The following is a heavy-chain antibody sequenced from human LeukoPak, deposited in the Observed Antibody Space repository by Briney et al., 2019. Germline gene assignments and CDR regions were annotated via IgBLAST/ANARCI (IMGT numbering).Heavy chain of an antibody. Sequence: GESLKISCKGSGYSFTTYWIGWGRPMPGKGLEWMGIIYPGDSDTRYSPSFQGQVTISADKSISTAYLHWSSLKASDTAMYYCARLGSNWGSVDYWGQGTLVTVSS. CDR3: ARLGSNWGSVDY. D-gene: IGHD7-27*01. J-gene: IGHJ4*02. CDR1: GYSFTTYW. V-gene: IGHV5-51*01. CDR2: IYPGDSDT.